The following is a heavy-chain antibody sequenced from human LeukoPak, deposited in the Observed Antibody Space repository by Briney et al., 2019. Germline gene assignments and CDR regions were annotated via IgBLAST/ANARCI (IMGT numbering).Heavy chain of an antibody. CDR2: VRPNSGNT. CDR1: GNTFTSYD. J-gene: IGHJ5*02. V-gene: IGHV1-8*01. Sequence: ASVKVSCKASGNTFTSYDINWVRQATGQGLEWMGWVRPNSGNTGYAQKFQGRVTMTRNTSISTAYMELSSLRSEDTAVYYCARDLVTPGWFDPWGQGTLVTVSS. CDR3: ARDLVTPGWFDP. D-gene: IGHD4-23*01.